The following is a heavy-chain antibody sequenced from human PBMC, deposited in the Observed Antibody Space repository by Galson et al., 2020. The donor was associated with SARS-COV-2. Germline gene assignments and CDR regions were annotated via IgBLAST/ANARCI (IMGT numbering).Heavy chain of an antibody. Sequence: QAGGSLSLSCAASGFTVSSNYMSWVRQAPGKGLEWVSVIYSGGSTYYADSVKGRFPISRDNSKNTLYLQMNSLRAEDTAVYYCARDLDIYGMDVCGQGTTVTVSS. CDR2: IYSGGST. J-gene: IGHJ6*02. CDR3: ARDLDIYGMDV. CDR1: GFTVSSNY. V-gene: IGHV3-53*01.